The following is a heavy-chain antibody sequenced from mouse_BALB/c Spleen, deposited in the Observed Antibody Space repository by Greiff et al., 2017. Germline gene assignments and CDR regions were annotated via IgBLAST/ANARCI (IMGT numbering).Heavy chain of an antibody. D-gene: IGHD2-2*01. CDR1: GYTFTSYW. V-gene: IGHV1-7*01. CDR3: AWLRTYYFDY. CDR2: INPSTGYT. Sequence: QVQLQQSGAELVKPGASVKMSCKASGYTFTSYWMHWVKQRPGQGLEWIGYINPSTGYTEYNQKFKDKATLTADKSYSTAYMQLSSLTSEDSAVCCCAWLRTYYFDYWGQGTTLTVSS. J-gene: IGHJ2*01.